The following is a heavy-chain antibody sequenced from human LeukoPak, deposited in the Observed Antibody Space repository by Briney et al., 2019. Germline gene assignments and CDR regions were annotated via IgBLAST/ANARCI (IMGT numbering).Heavy chain of an antibody. V-gene: IGHV3-23*01. CDR2: ISASGGST. Sequence: GGSLRLSCAASGFTFSTHAMSWVRQAPGKGLEWVSDISASGGSTYYAGSVKGRFTLSRDNSKNKLYLQMSSLRADDTAVFYCAKGPRQQLVTRFDNWGQGTLVTVSS. CDR3: AKGPRQQLVTRFDN. D-gene: IGHD6-13*01. CDR1: GFTFSTHA. J-gene: IGHJ4*02.